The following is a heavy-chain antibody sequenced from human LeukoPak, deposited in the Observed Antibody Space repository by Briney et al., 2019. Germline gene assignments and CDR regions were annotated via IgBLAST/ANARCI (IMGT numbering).Heavy chain of an antibody. CDR1: GGSISSSSYY. CDR3: ARNDGDDAVDY. Sequence: SETLSLTCTVSGGSISSSSYYWGWIRQPPGKGLEWVGSIYYSGSTYYNPSLKSRVTISVDTSKNQFSLKLSSVTAADTAVYYCARNDGDDAVDYWGQGTLVTVSS. V-gene: IGHV4-39*01. J-gene: IGHJ4*02. CDR2: IYYSGST. D-gene: IGHD4-17*01.